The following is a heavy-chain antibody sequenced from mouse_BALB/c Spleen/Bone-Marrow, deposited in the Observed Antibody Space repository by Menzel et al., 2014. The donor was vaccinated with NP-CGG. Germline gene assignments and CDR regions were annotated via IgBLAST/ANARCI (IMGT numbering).Heavy chain of an antibody. D-gene: IGHD1-1*01. CDR2: INPGSGGT. V-gene: IGHV1-54*01. CDR3: ARGITTGYFDY. J-gene: IGHJ2*01. CDR1: GYAFTNYL. Sequence: VQLQESGAELVRPGTSVKVSCKASGYAFTNYLIEWVKQRPGQGLEWIGVINPGSGGTNYNEKFKGKATLTADKSSSTAYMQLSSLTSDDSAVYFCARGITTGYFDYWGQGTTFTVSS.